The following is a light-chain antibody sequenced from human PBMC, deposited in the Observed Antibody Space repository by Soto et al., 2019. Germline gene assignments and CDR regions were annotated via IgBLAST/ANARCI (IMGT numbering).Light chain of an antibody. J-gene: IGKJ3*01. CDR1: QSVNSNY. CDR2: GAS. Sequence: EIVLTQSPGTLALSPGERATLSCRASQSVNSNYLTWYQQKRGQAPRLLIHGASSRATGIQDRFSGSGSGTDFTLTISRLEPEDFAVYYCQQYGSSPFTFGPGTKVGIK. V-gene: IGKV3-20*01. CDR3: QQYGSSPFT.